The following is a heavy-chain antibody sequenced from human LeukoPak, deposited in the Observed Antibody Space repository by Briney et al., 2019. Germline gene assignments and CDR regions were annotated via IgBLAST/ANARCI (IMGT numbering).Heavy chain of an antibody. Sequence: SETLSLTCAVYGGSFSGYYWSWIRQPPGKGLEWIGSIYHSGSTYYNPSLKSRVTISVDTSKNQFSLKLSSVTAADTAVYYCARDGLYDYVWGWVDYWGHGTLVTVSS. V-gene: IGHV4-34*01. J-gene: IGHJ4*01. CDR1: GGSFSGYY. D-gene: IGHD3-16*01. CDR3: ARDGLYDYVWGWVDY. CDR2: IYHSGST.